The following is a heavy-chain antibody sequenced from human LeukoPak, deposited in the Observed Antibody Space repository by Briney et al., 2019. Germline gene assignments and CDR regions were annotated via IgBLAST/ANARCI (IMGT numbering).Heavy chain of an antibody. CDR2: IYHSGST. Sequence: PSETLSLTCAVSGGSISSNNGWNWVRQPPGKGLEWIGEIYHSGSTNYNPSLKSRVTILVDKSKNQFSLNLSSVTAADTAVYYCARGTAVGFDYWGQGTLVTVSS. D-gene: IGHD6-13*01. J-gene: IGHJ4*02. CDR3: ARGTAVGFDY. V-gene: IGHV4-4*02. CDR1: GGSISSNNG.